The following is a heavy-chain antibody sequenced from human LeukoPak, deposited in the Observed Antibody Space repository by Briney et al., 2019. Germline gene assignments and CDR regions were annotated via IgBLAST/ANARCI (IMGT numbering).Heavy chain of an antibody. J-gene: IGHJ4*02. CDR1: GFTFSDYS. CDR2: IGIDSGNT. CDR3: ARVDFWSGYYYYFDY. V-gene: IGHV3-48*01. D-gene: IGHD3-3*01. Sequence: PGGSLRLSCAASGFTFSDYSMNWVRQAPGKGLEWISYIGIDSGNTNYADSVKGRFTISGDKTKNSLYLQMNSLRVEDTAVYYCARVDFWSGYYYYFDYWGQGTLVTVSS.